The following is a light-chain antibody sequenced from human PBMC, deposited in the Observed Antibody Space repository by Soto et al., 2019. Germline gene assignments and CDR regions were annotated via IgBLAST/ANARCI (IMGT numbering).Light chain of an antibody. CDR2: AAF. CDR1: HGIGNY. Sequence: DIQRTQSPSVVSASVGDTVTITCRASHGIGNYLAWFQQRPGEVPKRLIYAAFNLHSGVPSRFSGSGSGTEFTLTISSLQPEDFATYYCLQHRSYPFTFGQGTKLDI. CDR3: LQHRSYPFT. J-gene: IGKJ2*01. V-gene: IGKV1-17*03.